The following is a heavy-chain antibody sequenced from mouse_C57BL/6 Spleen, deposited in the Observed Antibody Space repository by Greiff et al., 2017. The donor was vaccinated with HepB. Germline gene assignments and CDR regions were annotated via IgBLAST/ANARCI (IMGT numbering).Heavy chain of an antibody. D-gene: IGHD2-4*01. CDR2: INPKNGGT. CDR3: ARARDYDGGFAY. Sequence: EVQLQQSGPELVKPGASVKISCKASGYTFTDYYMNWVKQSHGKSLEWIGDINPKNGGTSYNQKFKGKATMTVDKSSSTAYMELRSLTSEDSAVDYCARARDYDGGFAYWGQGTLVTVSA. V-gene: IGHV1-26*01. CDR1: GYTFTDYY. J-gene: IGHJ3*01.